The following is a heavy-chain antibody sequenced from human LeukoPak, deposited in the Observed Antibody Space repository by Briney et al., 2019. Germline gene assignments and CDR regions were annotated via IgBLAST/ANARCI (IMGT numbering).Heavy chain of an antibody. D-gene: IGHD5-12*01. CDR3: VGDQVDNVGWLT. J-gene: IGHJ5*02. CDR2: INGDGRTT. CDR1: GFTASDNY. Sequence: GRSLRLSCAVSGFTASDNYMSWVRQAPGKGLEFVSVINGDGRTTYYADSVKGRFTISRDNSKNTLYLQMNSLRAEDTAVYYCVGDQVDNVGWLTWGQGTRVTVSS. V-gene: IGHV3-64D*06.